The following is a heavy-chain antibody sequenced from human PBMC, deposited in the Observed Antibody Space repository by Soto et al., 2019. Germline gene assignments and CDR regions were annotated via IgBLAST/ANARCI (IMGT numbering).Heavy chain of an antibody. CDR3: ARVIRSRPNFRAYGDLDY. Sequence: SETLSLTCTVSGGSISSGGYYWSWIRQHPGKGLEWIGYIYYSGSTNYNPSLKSRVTISVDTSKNQFSLKLSSVTAADTAVYYCARVIRSRPNFRAYGDLDYWGQGTLVTVSS. J-gene: IGHJ4*02. CDR1: GGSISSGGYY. V-gene: IGHV4-61*08. CDR2: IYYSGST. D-gene: IGHD4-17*01.